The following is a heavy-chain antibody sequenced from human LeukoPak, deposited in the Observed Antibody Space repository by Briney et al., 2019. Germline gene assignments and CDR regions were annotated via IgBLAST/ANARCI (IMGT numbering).Heavy chain of an antibody. CDR3: ARDSGEPAAIVGFGY. V-gene: IGHV4-39*07. CDR1: GGSLSSSSYY. J-gene: IGHJ4*02. Sequence: SETLSVTCTVSGGSLSSSSYYWGWIRQPPGKGREWIGSMYYSGSTYYNPSLKSRVTISVDTSKNQFSLKLSSVTAADTAVYYCARDSGEPAAIVGFGYWGQGTLVTVTS. D-gene: IGHD2-2*02. CDR2: MYYSGST.